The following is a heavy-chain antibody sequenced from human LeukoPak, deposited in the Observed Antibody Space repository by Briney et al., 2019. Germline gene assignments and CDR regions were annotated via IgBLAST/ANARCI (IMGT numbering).Heavy chain of an antibody. CDR3: AKSASYSGSFSNWFDP. Sequence: GGSLRLSCAASGFTFDDYAMHWVRQAPGKGLEWVSGISWNSGTIDYADSVKGRFTISRDNAKNSLYLEMNSLGVEDTAFYYCAKSASYSGSFSNWFDPWGQGTLVTVSS. D-gene: IGHD1-26*01. V-gene: IGHV3-9*01. CDR1: GFTFDDYA. J-gene: IGHJ5*02. CDR2: ISWNSGTI.